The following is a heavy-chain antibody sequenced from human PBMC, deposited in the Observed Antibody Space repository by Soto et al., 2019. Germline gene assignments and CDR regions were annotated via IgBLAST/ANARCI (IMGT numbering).Heavy chain of an antibody. Sequence: SETLSLTCTVSGGSISNYYWTWVRQPPGKGLEWIGYVYYSGSTNYNPSLESRVTISIDASKNQFSLKMKSVTAADTAVYYCVRDYLLTGFDPWGQGALVTVSS. V-gene: IGHV4-59*01. J-gene: IGHJ5*02. CDR2: VYYSGST. D-gene: IGHD3-9*01. CDR3: VRDYLLTGFDP. CDR1: GGSISNYY.